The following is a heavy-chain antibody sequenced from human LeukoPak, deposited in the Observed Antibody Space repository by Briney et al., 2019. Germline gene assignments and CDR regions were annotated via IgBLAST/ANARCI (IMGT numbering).Heavy chain of an antibody. J-gene: IGHJ4*02. V-gene: IGHV1-69*13. CDR1: GGSFSSHA. D-gene: IGHD4-23*01. Sequence: SVKVSCKASGGSFSSHAINWVRQAPGQGLEWMGGIIPIFGTANYAQKFQDRVTITAVESMSTVYMELSSLRSEDTAVYYCARGWLAKTTVVTPYNYWGQGSLVTVSS. CDR2: IIPIFGTA. CDR3: ARGWLAKTTVVTPYNY.